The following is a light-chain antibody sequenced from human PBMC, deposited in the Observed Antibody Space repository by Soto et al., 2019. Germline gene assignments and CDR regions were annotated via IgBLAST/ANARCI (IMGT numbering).Light chain of an antibody. CDR3: QHYSSSPPYT. J-gene: IGKJ2*01. CDR1: RSFASSY. CDR2: AAS. V-gene: IGKV3-20*01. Sequence: EIVLTQSPDTLSLSPGERATLACRASRSFASSYLAWYQQKPGQAPRLLIYAASTRATGIPDRFSGSGSGTDFTLTISRLEPEASAVYYCQHYSSSPPYTFGQGTKLEIK.